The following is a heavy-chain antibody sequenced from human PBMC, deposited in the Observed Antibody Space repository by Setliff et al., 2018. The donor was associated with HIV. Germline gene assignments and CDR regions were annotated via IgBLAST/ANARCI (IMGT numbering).Heavy chain of an antibody. J-gene: IGHJ3*02. Sequence: GGSLRLSCAASEFTFSNAWMSWVRQAPGKGLEWVGRIKSKSDGGTTDYATPVKGRFTISRDDSKNTLFLQMNSLKTEDAAVYYCTTGVSGSYYAFDTWGQGTMVTVSS. CDR1: EFTFSNAW. V-gene: IGHV3-15*01. CDR3: TTGVSGSYYAFDT. CDR2: IKSKSDGGTT. D-gene: IGHD1-26*01.